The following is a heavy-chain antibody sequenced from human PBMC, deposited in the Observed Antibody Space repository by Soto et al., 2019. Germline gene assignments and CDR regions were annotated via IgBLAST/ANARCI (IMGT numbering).Heavy chain of an antibody. CDR3: ARAGEDIVVVPAASDWYFDL. J-gene: IGHJ2*01. Sequence: EVQLVETGGGLIQPGGSLRLSCAASGFTVSSNSMSWVRQAPGKGLEWVSVIYSGGSTYYADSVKGRFTISRDNSKNTLYLQMNSLRAEDTAVYYCARAGEDIVVVPAASDWYFDLWGRGTLVTVSS. V-gene: IGHV3-53*02. D-gene: IGHD2-2*01. CDR1: GFTVSSNS. CDR2: IYSGGST.